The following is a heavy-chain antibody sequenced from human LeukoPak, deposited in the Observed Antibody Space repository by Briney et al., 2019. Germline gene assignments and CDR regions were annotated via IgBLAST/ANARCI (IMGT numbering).Heavy chain of an antibody. CDR3: ASRRGGYFDY. CDR1: GGSISSSSYY. J-gene: IGHJ4*02. V-gene: IGHV4-39*07. Sequence: SETLSLTCTVSGGSISSSSYYWGWIRQPPGKGLEWIGSIYYSGSTYYNPSLKSRVTISVDTSKNQFSLKLSSVTAADTAVYYCASRRGGYFDYWAREPWSPSPQ. D-gene: IGHD3-10*01. CDR2: IYYSGST.